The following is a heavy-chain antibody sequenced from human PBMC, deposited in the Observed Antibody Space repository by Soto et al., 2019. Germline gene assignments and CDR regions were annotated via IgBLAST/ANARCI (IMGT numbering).Heavy chain of an antibody. D-gene: IGHD5-12*01. Sequence: QPGGSLRLSCAASGFTFDDCAMHWVRQAPGKGLEWVSGISWNSGSIGYADSVKGRFTISRDNAKNSLYLQMNSLRAEDTALYYCAKGVWGGYDHVPFSAGPEKYYFDYWGQGTLVTVSS. J-gene: IGHJ4*02. V-gene: IGHV3-9*01. CDR1: GFTFDDCA. CDR3: AKGVWGGYDHVPFSAGPEKYYFDY. CDR2: ISWNSGSI.